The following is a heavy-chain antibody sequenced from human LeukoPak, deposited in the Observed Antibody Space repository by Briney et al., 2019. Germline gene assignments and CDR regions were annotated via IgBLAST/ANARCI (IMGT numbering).Heavy chain of an antibody. Sequence: ASVKVSCKASGYTFTSYGISWVRQAPGQGLEWMGWISAYNGDTNYAQKLQGRVTMTTDTSTSTAYMELRSLRSDDTAVYYCARGGPAPHRITLIVVASSSDAFDIWGQGTMVTVSS. D-gene: IGHD3-22*01. CDR1: GYTFTSYG. CDR2: ISAYNGDT. CDR3: ARGGPAPHRITLIVVASSSDAFDI. V-gene: IGHV1-18*01. J-gene: IGHJ3*02.